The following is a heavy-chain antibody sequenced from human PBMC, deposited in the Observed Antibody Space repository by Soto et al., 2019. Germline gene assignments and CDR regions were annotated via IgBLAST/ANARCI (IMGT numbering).Heavy chain of an antibody. D-gene: IGHD6-13*01. CDR1: GGSISNFY. J-gene: IGHJ5*02. CDR3: ARGLGGSSPNWFDP. V-gene: IGHV4-59*01. Sequence: SETLSLTCTVSGGSISNFYWSWIRQPPGKGLEWIGNVYYTGSTNYNPSLKSRLTISVDTSKNQFSLNLSSVTAADTAVYYCARGLGGSSPNWFDPWGQGTLVTVSS. CDR2: VYYTGST.